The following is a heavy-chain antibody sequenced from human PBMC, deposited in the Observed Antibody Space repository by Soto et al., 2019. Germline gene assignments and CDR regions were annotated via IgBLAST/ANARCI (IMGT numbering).Heavy chain of an antibody. CDR3: ARVGYDFWSGYHMDV. Sequence: PGGSLRLSCAASAFTFSSYAMSWVRQAPGKGMEWVSAISGSGGSTYYADSVKGRFTISRDNSKNTLYLQMNSLRAEDTAVYYCARVGYDFWSGYHMDVWGKGTTVTVYS. D-gene: IGHD3-3*01. V-gene: IGHV3-23*01. CDR2: ISGSGGST. J-gene: IGHJ6*03. CDR1: AFTFSSYA.